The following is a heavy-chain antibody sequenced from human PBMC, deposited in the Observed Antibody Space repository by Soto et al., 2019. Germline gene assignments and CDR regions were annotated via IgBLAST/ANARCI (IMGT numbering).Heavy chain of an antibody. CDR3: ARDITNEGYRATHYYCYYMDV. D-gene: IGHD2-15*01. V-gene: IGHV4-59*01. Sequence: QVQLQESGPGLVKPSETLSLTCTVSGGSISSYYWSWIRQPPGKGLEWIGYIYYSGSTNYNPSLTSRVTISVDTSKNQFSLKLSSVTAADTAVYYCARDITNEGYRATHYYCYYMDVWGKGTTVTVSS. CDR1: GGSISSYY. J-gene: IGHJ6*03. CDR2: IYYSGST.